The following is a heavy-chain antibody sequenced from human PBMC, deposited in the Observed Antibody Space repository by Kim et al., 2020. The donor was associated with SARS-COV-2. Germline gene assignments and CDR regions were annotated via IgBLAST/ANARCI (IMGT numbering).Heavy chain of an antibody. J-gene: IGHJ4*02. D-gene: IGHD6-6*01. CDR3: ARGLAARPPFDY. Sequence: NYNPSLKSRVTISVDTSKNQFSLKLSSVTAADTAVYYCARGLAARPPFDYWGQGTLVTVSS. V-gene: IGHV4-34*01.